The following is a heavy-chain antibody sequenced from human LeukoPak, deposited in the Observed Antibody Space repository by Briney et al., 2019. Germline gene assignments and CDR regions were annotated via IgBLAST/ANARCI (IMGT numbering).Heavy chain of an antibody. CDR3: ARDLERFGAPMIVVVDAFDI. CDR1: GFTFSSFW. Sequence: GGSLRLSCAASGFTFSSFWMSWVRQAPGKGLEWVANIKQDGSEKYYVDSVKGRFTISRDNAKNSLYLQMNSLRAEDTAVYYCARDLERFGAPMIVVVDAFDIWGQGTMVTVSS. V-gene: IGHV3-7*01. D-gene: IGHD3-22*01. J-gene: IGHJ3*02. CDR2: IKQDGSEK.